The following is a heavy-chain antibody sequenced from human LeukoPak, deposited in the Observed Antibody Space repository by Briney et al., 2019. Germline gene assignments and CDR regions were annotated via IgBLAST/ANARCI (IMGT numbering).Heavy chain of an antibody. Sequence: PSETLSLTCAVPGGSISSGGYSWSWIRQPPGKGLEWIGYIYHSGSTYYNPSLKSRVTISVDRSKNQFSLKLSSVTAADTAVYYCARHSGYDYPDYWGQGTPVTVSS. CDR2: IYHSGST. D-gene: IGHD5-12*01. CDR3: ARHSGYDYPDY. J-gene: IGHJ4*02. V-gene: IGHV4-30-2*01. CDR1: GGSISSGGYS.